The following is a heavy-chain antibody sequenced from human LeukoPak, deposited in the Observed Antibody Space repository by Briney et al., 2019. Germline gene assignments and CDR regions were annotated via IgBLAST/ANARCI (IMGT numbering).Heavy chain of an antibody. CDR3: ARDTEAPAAVDYYGMDV. D-gene: IGHD2-2*01. J-gene: IGHJ6*02. CDR1: GFTFSSYS. Sequence: AGGSLRLSCAASGFTFSSYSMNWVRQAPGKGLEWVSSISSSSSYIYYADSVKGRFTISRDNAKNPLYLQMNSLRAEDTAVYYCARDTEAPAAVDYYGMDVWGQGTTVTVSS. V-gene: IGHV3-21*01. CDR2: ISSSSSYI.